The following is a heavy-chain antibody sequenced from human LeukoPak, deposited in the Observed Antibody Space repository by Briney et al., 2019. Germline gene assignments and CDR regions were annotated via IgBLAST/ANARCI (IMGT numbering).Heavy chain of an antibody. Sequence: SETLSLTCTVSGGSISSYYWSWIRQPPGKGLEWIGYIYYSGSTSYNPSLKSRVTISVGTSKSQFSLKLSSVTAADTAVYYCARSGGYCSGGRCYNFDSWGQGTLVTVSS. J-gene: IGHJ4*02. CDR1: GGSISSYY. CDR2: IYYSGST. V-gene: IGHV4-59*08. CDR3: ARSGGYCSGGRCYNFDS. D-gene: IGHD2-15*01.